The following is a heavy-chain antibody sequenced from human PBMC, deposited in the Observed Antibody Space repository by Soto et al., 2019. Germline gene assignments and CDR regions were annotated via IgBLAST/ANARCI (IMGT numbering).Heavy chain of an antibody. CDR1: GYTFTGYY. D-gene: IGHD3-3*01. CDR2: INPNSGGT. V-gene: IGHV1-2*04. Sequence: QVQLVQSGAEVKKPGASVKVSCKASGYTFTGYYMHWVRQAPGQGLEWMGWINPNSGGTNYAQKFQGWVTMTRDTSIRTAYMELSRLRSDDTAVYYCARGSYDFWSGYRPNNWFDPWGQGTLVTVSS. CDR3: ARGSYDFWSGYRPNNWFDP. J-gene: IGHJ5*02.